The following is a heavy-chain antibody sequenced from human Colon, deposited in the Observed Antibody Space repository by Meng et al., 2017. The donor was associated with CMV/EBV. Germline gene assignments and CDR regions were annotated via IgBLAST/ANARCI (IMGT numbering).Heavy chain of an antibody. CDR1: GASITSYY. CDR2: VYISGNT. Sequence: QLRESGPGLVKPSETPALPCTASGASITSYYWSWIRQPAGKGLEWIGRVYISGNTNYNPSLKSRVTMSIDTSKNQLSLNIRSVTAADTAVYYCARDSNLSGLAYWGQGTLVTVSS. J-gene: IGHJ4*02. D-gene: IGHD3-10*01. V-gene: IGHV4-4*07. CDR3: ARDSNLSGLAY.